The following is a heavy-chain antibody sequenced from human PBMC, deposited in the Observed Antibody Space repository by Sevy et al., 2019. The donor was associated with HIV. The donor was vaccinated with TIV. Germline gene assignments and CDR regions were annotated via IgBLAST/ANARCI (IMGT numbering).Heavy chain of an antibody. J-gene: IGHJ4*02. D-gene: IGHD2-21*02. Sequence: ASVKVSCKASGYPFSSYGISWVRQAPGQGLEWMGWISADSGNSNYAQNLQGRVTMTTDTSTSTAYMELRSLRFDDTAVYYCVRDLGGYGGNSIDYWGQGTLVTVSS. CDR1: GYPFSSYG. CDR3: VRDLGGYGGNSIDY. CDR2: ISADSGNS. V-gene: IGHV1-18*01.